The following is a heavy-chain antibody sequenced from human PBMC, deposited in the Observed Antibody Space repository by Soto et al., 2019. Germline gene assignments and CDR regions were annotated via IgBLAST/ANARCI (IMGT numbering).Heavy chain of an antibody. V-gene: IGHV1-3*01. CDR3: ARDTGDGTFDF. CDR2: INAGYGNT. J-gene: IGHJ4*02. D-gene: IGHD7-27*01. CDR1: GYTFSSYA. Sequence: QVHLVQSGAEVRKPGASVKVSCKASGYTFSSYAMHWVRQAPGQRLEWMGWINAGYGNTKSSQKFQDRVTISRDTSASTAYMERTSLRSEDTAVYYCARDTGDGTFDFRGQGTLVTVSS.